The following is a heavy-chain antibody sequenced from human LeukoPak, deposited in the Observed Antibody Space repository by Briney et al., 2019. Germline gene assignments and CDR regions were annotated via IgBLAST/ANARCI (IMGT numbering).Heavy chain of an antibody. CDR3: AKDRGYGDYVYWFDP. CDR1: GFTVSSNY. CDR2: IYSGGST. D-gene: IGHD4-17*01. Sequence: GGSLRLSCAASGFTVSSNYMSWVRQAPGKGLEWVSVIYSGGSTYYADSVKGRFTISRDNSKNTLYLQMNSLRAEDTAVYYCAKDRGYGDYVYWFDPWGQGTLVTVSS. J-gene: IGHJ5*02. V-gene: IGHV3-53*05.